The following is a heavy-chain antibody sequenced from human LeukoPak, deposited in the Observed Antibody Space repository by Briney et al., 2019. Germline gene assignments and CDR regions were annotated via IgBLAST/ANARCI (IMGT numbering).Heavy chain of an antibody. J-gene: IGHJ5*02. D-gene: IGHD6-6*01. V-gene: IGHV3-23*01. CDR1: GFTFSSYA. Sequence: GGSLRLSCAASGFTFSSYAMSWVRQAPGKGLEWVSAISGSGGSTYYADSVKGRFTISRDNSKNTLYLQMNSLRAEDTTVCYCTRDPTSIAARKGWFDPWGRGTLVTVSS. CDR3: TRDPTSIAARKGWFDP. CDR2: ISGSGGST.